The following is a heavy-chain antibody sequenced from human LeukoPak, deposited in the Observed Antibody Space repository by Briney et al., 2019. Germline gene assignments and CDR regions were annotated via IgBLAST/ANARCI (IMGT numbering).Heavy chain of an antibody. V-gene: IGHV4-34*01. D-gene: IGHD2-21*01. CDR2: INHSGST. J-gene: IGHJ5*02. CDR3: AVRGISNSNRFDP. Sequence: SETLSLTCAVYGGSFSGYYWSWIRQPPGKGLEWIGEINHSGSTNYNPSLKSRVTISVDTSKNQFSLKLSSVTAADTAVYYCAVRGISNSNRFDPWGQGTLVTVSS. CDR1: GGSFSGYY.